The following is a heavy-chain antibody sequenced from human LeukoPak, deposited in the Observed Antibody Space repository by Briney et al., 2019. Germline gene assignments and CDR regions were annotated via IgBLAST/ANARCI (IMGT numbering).Heavy chain of an antibody. CDR2: ISYDGSNK. CDR3: AKGRGYSYGGSVLDY. V-gene: IGHV3-30*04. D-gene: IGHD5-18*01. CDR1: GFTFSSYA. J-gene: IGHJ4*02. Sequence: PGGSLRLSCAASGFTFSSYAMHWVRQAPGKGLEWVAVISYDGSNKYYADSVKGRFTISRDNSKNTLYLQMNSLRAEDTAVYYCAKGRGYSYGGSVLDYWGQGTLVTVSS.